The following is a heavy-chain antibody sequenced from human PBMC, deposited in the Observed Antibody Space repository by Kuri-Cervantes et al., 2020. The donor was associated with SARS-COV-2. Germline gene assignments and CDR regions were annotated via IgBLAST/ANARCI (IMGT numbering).Heavy chain of an antibody. CDR2: ISYDGSSK. V-gene: IGHV3-30*04. Sequence: GGSLRLSCAASGFTFSDSAMHWVRQAPGKGLEWVAFISYDGSSKDYADSVKGRLTISRDNSKNTLYLQMSSLRAEDSALYYCAKVGLSFDYWGQGTLVTVSS. CDR3: AKVGLSFDY. CDR1: GFTFSDSA. J-gene: IGHJ4*02. D-gene: IGHD2/OR15-2a*01.